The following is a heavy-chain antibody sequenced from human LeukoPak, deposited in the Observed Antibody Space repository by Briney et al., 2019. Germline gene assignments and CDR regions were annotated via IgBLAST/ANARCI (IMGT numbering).Heavy chain of an antibody. V-gene: IGHV1-8*03. D-gene: IGHD5-12*01. CDR2: MNPNSGST. Sequence: ASVNVSCKSSGYTFTIYDINWVRQAPGQGLEWMGWMNPNSGSTGYAQKFQGRVTITRNTSISTAYMELSGLRSEDTAVYYCARGRSTGYPYYFEYWGQGTLVTVSS. CDR3: ARGRSTGYPYYFEY. J-gene: IGHJ4*02. CDR1: GYTFTIYD.